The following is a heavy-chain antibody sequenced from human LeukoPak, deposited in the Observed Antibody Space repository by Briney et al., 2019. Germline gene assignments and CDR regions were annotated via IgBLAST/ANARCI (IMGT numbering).Heavy chain of an antibody. V-gene: IGHV3-30*02. CDR2: IRLDGSNK. CDR3: AKTGEGYYFDY. Sequence: PGGSLRLSCAASGFTFSAYAMHWVRQAPGKGLEWVAFIRLDGSNKNYGDSVKGRFTISRDNSKNTPYLEMNSLRSEDTAVYYCAKTGEGYYFDYWGQGTLVTVSS. D-gene: IGHD7-27*01. CDR1: GFTFSAYA. J-gene: IGHJ4*02.